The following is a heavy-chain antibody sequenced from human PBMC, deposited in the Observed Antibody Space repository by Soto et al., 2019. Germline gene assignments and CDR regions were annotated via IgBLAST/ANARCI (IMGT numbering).Heavy chain of an antibody. V-gene: IGHV1-18*01. CDR1: GYTFTSYG. CDR3: TKSAESRCVAHYYYGMDV. Sequence: GASVKVSCNASGYTFTSYGISWVRQAPGQGLEWMGWISAYNGNTNYAHKLQGRVTITTDTSTSPAYMELRSLSSDDTAVYYCTKSAESRCVAHYYYGMDVWGQGTTVILSS. J-gene: IGHJ6*02. CDR2: ISAYNGNT. D-gene: IGHD2-2*01.